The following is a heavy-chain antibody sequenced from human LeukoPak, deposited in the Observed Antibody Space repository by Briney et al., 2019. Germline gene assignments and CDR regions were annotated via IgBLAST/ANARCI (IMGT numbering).Heavy chain of an antibody. CDR3: ARGKAYGEDFDY. CDR2: IDTAGDT. Sequence: PGGSLRLSCAASGFTFSSYDMHWVRQVTGKGLEWVSSIDTAGDTYYPGSVKGRFTISRENAKNSLYLQVNSLRAGDTAVYYCARGKAYGEDFDYWGQGTLVTVSS. CDR1: GFTFSSYD. V-gene: IGHV3-13*01. D-gene: IGHD4-17*01. J-gene: IGHJ4*02.